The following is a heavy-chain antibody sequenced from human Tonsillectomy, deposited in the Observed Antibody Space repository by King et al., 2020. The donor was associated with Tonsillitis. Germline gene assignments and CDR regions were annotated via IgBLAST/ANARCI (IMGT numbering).Heavy chain of an antibody. J-gene: IGHJ3*02. CDR2: IKSKTDGGTT. V-gene: IGHV3-15*01. D-gene: IGHD3-10*01. CDR1: GFTFSNAW. Sequence: VQLVESGGGLVKPGGSLRLSCAASGFTFSNAWMSWVRQAPGKGLEWAGRIKSKTDGGTTDYAAPVKGRFTISRDDSKNTLYLQMNSLKTEDTAVYYCTTALLWFGELYAFDIWGQGTMVTVSS. CDR3: TTALLWFGELYAFDI.